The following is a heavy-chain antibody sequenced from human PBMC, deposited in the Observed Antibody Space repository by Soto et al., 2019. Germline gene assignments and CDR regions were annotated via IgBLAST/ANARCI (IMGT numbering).Heavy chain of an antibody. CDR3: ARDHDGTGTTYGMDV. Sequence: ASVKVSCKASGHTFTSYGISWVRQAPGQGLEWMGWISTFHGNTNYAQKFQGSVTMTTDTSTSTAYMELRSLRSDDTAVYYCARDHDGTGTTYGMDVWGQGTTVTVSS. V-gene: IGHV1-18*04. CDR2: ISTFHGNT. D-gene: IGHD1-7*01. J-gene: IGHJ6*02. CDR1: GHTFTSYG.